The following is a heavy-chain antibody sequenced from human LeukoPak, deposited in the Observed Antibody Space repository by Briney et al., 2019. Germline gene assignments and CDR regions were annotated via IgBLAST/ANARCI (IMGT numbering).Heavy chain of an antibody. V-gene: IGHV3-33*01. Sequence: GGSLRLSCAASGFTFSSYGMHWVRQAPGKGLEWVAVIWYDGSNKYYADSVKGRFTISRDNPKNTLYLQMNSLRAEDTAVYYCAREKDDYGDYRWFDPWGQGTLVTVSS. CDR3: AREKDDYGDYRWFDP. D-gene: IGHD4-17*01. CDR2: IWYDGSNK. CDR1: GFTFSSYG. J-gene: IGHJ5*02.